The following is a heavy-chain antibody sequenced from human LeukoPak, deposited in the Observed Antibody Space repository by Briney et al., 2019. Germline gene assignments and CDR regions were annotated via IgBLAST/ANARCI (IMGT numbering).Heavy chain of an antibody. D-gene: IGHD1-26*01. Sequence: GGSLRLSCVASGITFSSYSMNWVRQAPGKGLEWVSYISSFSGTINYADSVKGRFTISRDNAKNSLYLQMNSLRAEDTAVYYCARDTSGSYPSTFDYWGQGTLVTVSS. J-gene: IGHJ4*02. CDR3: ARDTSGSYPSTFDY. CDR2: ISSFSGTI. V-gene: IGHV3-48*04. CDR1: GITFSSYS.